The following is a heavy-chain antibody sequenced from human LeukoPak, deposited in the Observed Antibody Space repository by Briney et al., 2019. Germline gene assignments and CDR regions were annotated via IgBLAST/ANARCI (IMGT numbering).Heavy chain of an antibody. CDR3: ARGEVVPAAMDHGGDY. CDR2: INPNSGGT. Sequence: ASVKVSCNASGSTFTGYYMHWVRQAPGQGLELMGCINPNSGGTNNAKKFQGRDTMTRDTSISTAYMELSRLRSDDTAVYYCARGEVVPAAMDHGGDYWGQGTLVTVSS. CDR1: GSTFTGYY. J-gene: IGHJ4*02. V-gene: IGHV1-2*02. D-gene: IGHD2-2*01.